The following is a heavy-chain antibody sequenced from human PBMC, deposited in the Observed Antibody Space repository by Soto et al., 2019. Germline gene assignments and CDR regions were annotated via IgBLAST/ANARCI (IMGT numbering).Heavy chain of an antibody. V-gene: IGHV3-30*18. CDR1: GFTFSSYG. D-gene: IGHD2-2*01. CDR2: ISYDGSNK. Sequence: PGGSLRLSCAASGFTFSSYGMHWVRQAPGKGLEWVAVISYDGSNKYYADSVKGRFTISRDNSKNTLYLQMNSLRAEDTAVYYCAKVPASGIVVVPAAWGPYYYYGMDVWGQGTTVTVSS. CDR3: AKVPASGIVVVPAAWGPYYYYGMDV. J-gene: IGHJ6*02.